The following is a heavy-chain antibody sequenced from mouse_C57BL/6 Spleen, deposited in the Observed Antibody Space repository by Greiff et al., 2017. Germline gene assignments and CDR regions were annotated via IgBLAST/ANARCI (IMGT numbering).Heavy chain of an antibody. CDR2: INPNNGGT. V-gene: IGHV1-22*01. J-gene: IGHJ4*01. CDR3: AREVLDYYAMDY. CDR1: GYTFTDYN. D-gene: IGHD2-14*01. Sequence: DVQLQESGPELVKPGASVKMSCKASGYTFTDYNMHWVKQSHGKSLEWIGYINPNNGGTSYNQKFKGKATLTVNESSSTAYMELRSLTSEDSAVYYCAREVLDYYAMDYWGQGTSVTVSS.